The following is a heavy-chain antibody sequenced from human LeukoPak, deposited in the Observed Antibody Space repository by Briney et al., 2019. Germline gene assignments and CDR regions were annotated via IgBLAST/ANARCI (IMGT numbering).Heavy chain of an antibody. CDR2: ISAYNGNT. J-gene: IGHJ3*02. Sequence: ASVKVSCKASGYTFTSYGISWVRQAPGQGLEWMGWISAYNGNTNYAQKLQGRVTMTTDTPTSTAYMELRSLRSDDTAVYYCARDNARYCSSTSCQSRAFGIWGQGTMVTVSS. CDR3: ARDNARYCSSTSCQSRAFGI. D-gene: IGHD2-2*01. CDR1: GYTFTSYG. V-gene: IGHV1-18*01.